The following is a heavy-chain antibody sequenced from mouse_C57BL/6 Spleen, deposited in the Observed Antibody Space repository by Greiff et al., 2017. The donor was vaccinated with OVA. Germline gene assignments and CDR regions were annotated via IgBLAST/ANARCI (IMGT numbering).Heavy chain of an antibody. CDR2: IDPETGGT. D-gene: IGHD2-5*01. J-gene: IGHJ1*03. CDR1: GYTFTDYE. Sequence: VKLMESGAELVRPGASVTLSCKASGYTFTDYEMHWVKQTPVHGLEWIGAIDPETGGTAYNQKFKGKAILTADKSSSTAYMELRSLTSEDSAVYYCTRRAYYSNFWYFDVWGTGTTVTVSS. CDR3: TRRAYYSNFWYFDV. V-gene: IGHV1-15*01.